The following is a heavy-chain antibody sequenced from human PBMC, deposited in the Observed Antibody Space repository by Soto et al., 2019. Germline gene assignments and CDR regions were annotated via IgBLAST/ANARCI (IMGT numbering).Heavy chain of an antibody. J-gene: IGHJ6*02. CDR1: GYSFTSYW. Sequence: GESLKISCEGSGYSFTSYWIGWVRQMPGKGLEWMGIIYPGDSDIRYNPSFQGQVPISAQKSISTAYLQWSSLKASDTAIYYCARTEGYCTNGVCVPRYYYYGMDVWGQGTTVTVSS. CDR2: IYPGDSDI. D-gene: IGHD2-8*01. CDR3: ARTEGYCTNGVCVPRYYYYGMDV. V-gene: IGHV5-51*01.